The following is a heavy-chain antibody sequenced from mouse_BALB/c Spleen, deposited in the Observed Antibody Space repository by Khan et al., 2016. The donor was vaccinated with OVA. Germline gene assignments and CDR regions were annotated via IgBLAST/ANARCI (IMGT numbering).Heavy chain of an antibody. CDR1: GYTFTSYT. J-gene: IGHJ3*01. Sequence: VLLQQSGAELARPGASVKMSCKASGYTFTSYTIHWIKERPGQGLEWIGYINPSNGYTNYNQKFKDKATLTTDKSSTTAYLQLSSLTSDDSAVYNCVRDGAYHRNDGWFAYWGQGTLVTVSA. V-gene: IGHV1-4*01. D-gene: IGHD2-14*01. CDR2: INPSNGYT. CDR3: VRDGAYHRNDGWFAY.